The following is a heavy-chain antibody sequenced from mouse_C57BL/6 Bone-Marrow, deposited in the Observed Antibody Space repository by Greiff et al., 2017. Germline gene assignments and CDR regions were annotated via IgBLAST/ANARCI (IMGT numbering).Heavy chain of an antibody. J-gene: IGHJ4*01. CDR2: IYPGSGST. V-gene: IGHV1-55*01. D-gene: IGHD2-3*01. CDR1: GYTFTSYW. CDR3: ARGNGYYPYAMDY. Sequence: VQLQQPGAELVKPGASVKMSCKASGYTFTSYWITWVKQRPGQGLEWIGDIYPGSGSTNYNEKFKSKATLTVDTSSSTAYMQLSSLTSEDSAVYYCARGNGYYPYAMDYWGQGTSFTVSS.